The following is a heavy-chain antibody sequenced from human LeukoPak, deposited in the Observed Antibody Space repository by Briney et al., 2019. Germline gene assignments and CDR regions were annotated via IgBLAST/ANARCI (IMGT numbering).Heavy chain of an antibody. J-gene: IGHJ4*02. CDR1: GFSLSTSGVG. CDR2: IYWNDDK. D-gene: IGHD6-19*01. V-gene: IGHV2-5*01. CDR3: AHSGAVADPFDY. Sequence: SGPMLVKPTQTLTLTCTFSGFSLSTSGVGVGWIRQPPGKALEWLALIYWNDDKRYSPSLKSRLTITKDTSKNQVVLTMTNMDPVDTATYYCAHSGAVADPFDYWGQGTLVTVSS.